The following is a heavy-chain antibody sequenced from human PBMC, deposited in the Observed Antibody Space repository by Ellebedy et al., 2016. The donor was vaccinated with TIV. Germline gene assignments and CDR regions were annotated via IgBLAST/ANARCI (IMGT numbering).Heavy chain of an antibody. CDR3: AREDYYGSGSSNWHFDL. CDR2: IYYSGST. V-gene: IGHV4-59*01. D-gene: IGHD3-10*01. Sequence: MPSETLSLTCTVSGGSISSYYWSWIRQPPGKGLEWIGYIYYSGSTNYNPSLKSRVTISVDTSQNQFPLKLSSVTAADTAVYYCAREDYYGSGSSNWHFDLWGRGTLVTVSS. CDR1: GGSISSYY. J-gene: IGHJ2*01.